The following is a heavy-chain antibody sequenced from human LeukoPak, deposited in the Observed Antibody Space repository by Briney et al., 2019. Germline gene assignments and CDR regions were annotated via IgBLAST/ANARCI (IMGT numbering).Heavy chain of an antibody. CDR3: APRGDFWSGYHVGSGKYYFDY. CDR2: INSNGGST. V-gene: IGHV3-23*01. Sequence: GGSLGLSCAASGYTFSSYAMSWVRRAPGKGLEWVSAINSNGGSTYYADSVKGRFTISRDNSKNTLYLQMNSLRAEDTAVYYCAPRGDFWSGYHVGSGKYYFDYWGQGTLVTVSS. D-gene: IGHD3-3*01. CDR1: GYTFSSYA. J-gene: IGHJ4*02.